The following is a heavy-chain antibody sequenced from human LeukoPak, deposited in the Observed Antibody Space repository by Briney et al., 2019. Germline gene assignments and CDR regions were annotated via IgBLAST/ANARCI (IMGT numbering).Heavy chain of an antibody. D-gene: IGHD1-26*01. CDR3: AGDRATSYFDY. Sequence: PGRSLRLSCAASGFTFSSYAMHWVRQAPGKGLEWVAVISYDGSNEYYADSVKGRFTISRDNSKNTLYLQMNSLRAEDTAVYYCAGDRATSYFDYWGQGALVTISS. CDR2: ISYDGSNE. J-gene: IGHJ4*02. CDR1: GFTFSSYA. V-gene: IGHV3-30-3*01.